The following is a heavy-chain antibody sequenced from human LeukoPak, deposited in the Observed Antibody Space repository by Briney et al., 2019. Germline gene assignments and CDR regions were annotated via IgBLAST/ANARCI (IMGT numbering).Heavy chain of an antibody. D-gene: IGHD3-22*01. Sequence: GASVKVSCKASGGTFSSYAISWVRQAPGQGLEWMGGIIPIFGTANYAQKFQGRVTITADESTSTAYMELSSLRSEDTAVYYCARERSDYYDSSGYYDGYYFDYWGQGTLVTVSS. CDR1: GGTFSSYA. J-gene: IGHJ4*02. CDR3: ARERSDYYDSSGYYDGYYFDY. CDR2: IIPIFGTA. V-gene: IGHV1-69*13.